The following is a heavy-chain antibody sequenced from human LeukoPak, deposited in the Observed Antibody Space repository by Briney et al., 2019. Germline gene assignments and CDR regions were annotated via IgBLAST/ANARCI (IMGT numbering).Heavy chain of an antibody. CDR2: IRYDGSNK. Sequence: GGSLRLSCGASGFTFSSYGMHWVRQAPGKGLEWVAFIRYDGSNKYYADSVKGRFTISRDNSKNTLYLQMNSLRAEDTAVYYCARDSGVFYYYYYMDVWGKGTTVTVSS. D-gene: IGHD3-3*01. CDR3: ARDSGVFYYYYYMDV. CDR1: GFTFSSYG. V-gene: IGHV3-30*02. J-gene: IGHJ6*03.